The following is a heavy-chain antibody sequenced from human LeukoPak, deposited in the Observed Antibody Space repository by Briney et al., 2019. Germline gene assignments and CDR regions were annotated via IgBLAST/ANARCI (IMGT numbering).Heavy chain of an antibody. CDR3: ARRTRGVRGVITPVTLSY. Sequence: PSETLSLTCTVSGGSISSSSYYWGWIRQPPGKGLEWIGCIYYSGCTYYNPSLKSRVTISVDTSKNQFSLKLRSLSAADTAVYYCARRTRGVRGVITPVTLSYGGQETLVTVSS. V-gene: IGHV4-39*01. D-gene: IGHD3-10*01. CDR2: IYYSGCT. CDR1: GGSISSSSYY. J-gene: IGHJ4*02.